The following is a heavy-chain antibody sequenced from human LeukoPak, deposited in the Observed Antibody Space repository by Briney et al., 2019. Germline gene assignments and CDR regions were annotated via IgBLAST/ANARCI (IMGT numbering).Heavy chain of an antibody. V-gene: IGHV3-7*03. CDR2: INHNGNVN. D-gene: IGHD3-16*01. CDR3: ARGGGLDV. J-gene: IGHJ6*02. CDR1: GFTFSIHW. Sequence: GGSLRLSCAASGFTFSIHWMTWVRQAPGKGLEWVASINHNGNVNYYVDSVKGRFTISRDNAKNSLYLQMSNLRAEDTAVYFCARGGGLDVWGQGATVTVSS.